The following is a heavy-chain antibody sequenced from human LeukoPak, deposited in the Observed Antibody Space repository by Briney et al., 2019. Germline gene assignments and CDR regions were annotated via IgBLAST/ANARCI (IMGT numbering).Heavy chain of an antibody. CDR3: AKERGIWSGYRDY. D-gene: IGHD3-3*01. Sequence: GGSLRLSCAASGFTFSSYAMSWVRQAPGKWLEWVSAISGSGGSTYYADSVKGRPTISRDNSKNTLYLQVNSLRAEDTAVYYCAKERGIWSGYRDYWGQGTLVTVSS. CDR2: ISGSGGST. V-gene: IGHV3-23*01. J-gene: IGHJ4*02. CDR1: GFTFSSYA.